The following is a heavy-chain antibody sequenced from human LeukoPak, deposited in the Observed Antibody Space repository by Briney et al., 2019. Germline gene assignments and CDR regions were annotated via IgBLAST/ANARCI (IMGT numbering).Heavy chain of an antibody. V-gene: IGHV3-74*01. CDR1: GFIFSSYW. J-gene: IGHJ5*02. CDR2: LSPDGSNT. CDR3: TRVSMIAPVLPDL. Sequence: GGSLRLSCVASGFIFSSYWMQWVRQAPGNGLVWISRLSPDGSNTTSAHSLKGRFTISRDNAKNTSYLQIGSLRADDTAVYYCTRVSMIAPVLPDLRGQGTLVTVSS. D-gene: IGHD3-22*01.